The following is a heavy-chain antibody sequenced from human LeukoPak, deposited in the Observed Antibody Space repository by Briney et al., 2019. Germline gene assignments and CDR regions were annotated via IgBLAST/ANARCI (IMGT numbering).Heavy chain of an antibody. J-gene: IGHJ2*01. CDR1: GGSFSGYY. D-gene: IGHD2-2*01. Sequence: PSETLSLTCAVYGGSFSGYYWSWIRQPPGKGLEWIGEINHSGSTNYNPSLKSRVTISVDTSNNQFSLKLSSVTAADTAVYYCASYAKDIVVLPAASIYWYFDLWGRGTLVTVSS. CDR3: ASYAKDIVVLPAASIYWYFDL. CDR2: INHSGST. V-gene: IGHV4-34*01.